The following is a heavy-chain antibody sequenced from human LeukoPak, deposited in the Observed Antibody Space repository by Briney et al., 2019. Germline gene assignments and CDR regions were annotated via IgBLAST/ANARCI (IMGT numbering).Heavy chain of an antibody. V-gene: IGHV3-23*01. J-gene: IGHJ4*02. CDR1: GFTFSSYA. CDR2: ISDSGGST. D-gene: IGHD2-2*01. CDR3: AKDLRIGFCSSTSCYSSGLDY. Sequence: GGSLRLSCAASGFTFSSYAMSWVRRAPGKGLEWVSAISDSGGSTYYADSVKGRFTISRDNSKNTLYLQMNSLRAEDTAVYYCAKDLRIGFCSSTSCYSSGLDYWGQGTLVTVSS.